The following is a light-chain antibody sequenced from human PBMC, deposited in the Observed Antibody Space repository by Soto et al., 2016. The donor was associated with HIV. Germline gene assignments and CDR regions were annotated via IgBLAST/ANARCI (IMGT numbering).Light chain of an antibody. CDR1: QSIGRF. Sequence: DIQMTQSPSSLSASVGDRDTITCRASQSIGRFLNWYQQISGKAPNLLIYDASSLQSGVPSRFSGSGSGTDFTLIISSLQPEDFATYYCQQSYNTPRTFGQGTMVEIK. V-gene: IGKV1-39*01. CDR2: DAS. J-gene: IGKJ1*01. CDR3: QQSYNTPRT.